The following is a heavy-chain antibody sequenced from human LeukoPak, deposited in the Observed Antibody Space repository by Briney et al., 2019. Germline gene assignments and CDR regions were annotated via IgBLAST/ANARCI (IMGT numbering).Heavy chain of an antibody. CDR1: GFTFSTFS. V-gene: IGHV3-7*04. Sequence: GGSLRLSCAASGFTFSTFSMSWVRQAPGKGLEWVANIKQDGSEKYYVDSVKGRFTISRDNAKNSLYLQMNSLRAEDTAVYYCARFVPYYFDHWGQGTLVTVSS. D-gene: IGHD6-6*01. J-gene: IGHJ4*02. CDR3: ARFVPYYFDH. CDR2: IKQDGSEK.